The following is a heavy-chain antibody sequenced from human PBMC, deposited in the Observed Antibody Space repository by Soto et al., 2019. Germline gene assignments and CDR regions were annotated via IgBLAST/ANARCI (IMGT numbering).Heavy chain of an antibody. CDR2: ISWNSGSI. Sequence: EVDLVESGGGLAQPGRSLRLSCVASGFTFDDHGMHWVRQIPGRGLEWVSGISWNSGSIGYAESVKGRFTIFRDNAKTSLYLEMNSLRQEDKALYYCVRDTSSGWHLKDHWGQGVQVSVSS. V-gene: IGHV3-9*01. CDR1: GFTFDDHG. D-gene: IGHD3-9*01. J-gene: IGHJ4*02. CDR3: VRDTSSGWHLKDH.